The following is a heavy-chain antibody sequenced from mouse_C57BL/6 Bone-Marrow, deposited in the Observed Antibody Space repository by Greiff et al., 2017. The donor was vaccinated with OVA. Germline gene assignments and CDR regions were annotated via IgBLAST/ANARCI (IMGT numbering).Heavy chain of an antibody. Sequence: EVQLQESGPELVKPGDSVKISCKASGYSFTGYFMNWVMQSHGKSLEWIGRINPYNGDTFYNQKFKGKATLTVDKSSSTAHMELRSLTSEDSAVYYCARSVVAPRFDVWGTGTTVTVSS. CDR3: ARSVVAPRFDV. CDR2: INPYNGDT. J-gene: IGHJ1*03. D-gene: IGHD1-1*01. CDR1: GYSFTGYF. V-gene: IGHV1-20*01.